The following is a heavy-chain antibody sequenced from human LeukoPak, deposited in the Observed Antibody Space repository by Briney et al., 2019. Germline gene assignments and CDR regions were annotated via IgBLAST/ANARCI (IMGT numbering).Heavy chain of an antibody. D-gene: IGHD3-16*02. J-gene: IGHJ4*02. Sequence: PGGSLRLXCAASGFTFSSYEMNWVRQAPGKELEWVSYISSSGSTIYYADSVKGRFTISRDDAKNSLYLQMNSLRAEDTAVYYCATGGPPRYDYVWGSYRGSNYFDYWGQGTLVTVSS. V-gene: IGHV3-48*03. CDR2: ISSSGSTI. CDR1: GFTFSSYE. CDR3: ATGGPPRYDYVWGSYRGSNYFDY.